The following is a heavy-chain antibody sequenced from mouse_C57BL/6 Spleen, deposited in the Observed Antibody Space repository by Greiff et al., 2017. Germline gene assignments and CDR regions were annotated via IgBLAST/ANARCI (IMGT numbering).Heavy chain of an antibody. CDR1: GYTFPSYW. CDR3: ARGGTTVVANFDY. J-gene: IGHJ2*01. D-gene: IGHD1-1*01. Sequence: VQLQQPGAELVKPGASVKLSCKASGYTFPSYWMQWVKQRPGQGLEWIGEIDPSDSYTNYNQKFKGKATLTVDTSSSTAYMQLSSLTSEDSAVYYCARGGTTVVANFDYWGQGTTLTVSS. V-gene: IGHV1-50*01. CDR2: IDPSDSYT.